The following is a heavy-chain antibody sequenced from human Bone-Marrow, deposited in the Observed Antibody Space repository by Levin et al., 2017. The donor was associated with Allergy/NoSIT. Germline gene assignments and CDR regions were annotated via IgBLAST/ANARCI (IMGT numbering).Heavy chain of an antibody. CDR1: GGSFSVSGFY. V-gene: IGHV4-34*01. D-gene: IGHD6-19*01. CDR2: ITHSGST. Sequence: PSETLSLTCGVSGGSFSVSGFYWSWIRQPPGKGLEWLGEITHSGSTNYNPSLKSRVTISVDTSNNQFSLKLTSLTAADTAVYYCARGWGPVAAVPFDSWGQGTLVTVSS. CDR3: ARGWGPVAAVPFDS. J-gene: IGHJ4*02.